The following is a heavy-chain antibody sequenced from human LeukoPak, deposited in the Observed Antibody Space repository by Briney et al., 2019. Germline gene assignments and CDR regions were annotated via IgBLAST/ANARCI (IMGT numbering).Heavy chain of an antibody. V-gene: IGHV4-38-2*02. CDR2: VYYSGSP. Sequence: SETLSLTCTVSGYSISSGYYWGWIRQPPGKGLEWIGSVYYSGSPNYNPSLKSRVAISVDTSKNQFPLYLSSVTAADTALYFCARQNYFDNSGYALDFRGQGKLVTVSS. CDR1: GYSISSGYY. D-gene: IGHD3-22*01. CDR3: ARQNYFDNSGYALDF. J-gene: IGHJ4*02.